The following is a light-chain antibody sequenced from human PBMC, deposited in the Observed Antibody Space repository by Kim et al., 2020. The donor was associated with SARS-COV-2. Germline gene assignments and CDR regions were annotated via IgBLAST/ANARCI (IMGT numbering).Light chain of an antibody. CDR1: RSNIGSHS. CDR2: GDN. V-gene: IGLV1-44*01. J-gene: IGLJ2*01. Sequence: PGKRVTISCSGNRSNIGSHSVTWYQHLPETAPKLLIYGDNPRPSGGPDRFSGSKSGTSGSLAISGLQYKDEAVYYCAAWDDSLPVVFGGGTQLTVL. CDR3: AAWDDSLPVV.